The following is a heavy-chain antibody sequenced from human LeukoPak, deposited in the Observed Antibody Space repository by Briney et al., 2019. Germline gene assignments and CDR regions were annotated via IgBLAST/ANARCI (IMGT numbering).Heavy chain of an antibody. CDR1: GFSLIVYY. V-gene: IGHV1-2*02. D-gene: IGHD7-27*01. Sequence: ASVKVSCRASGFSLIVYYMHWVRQAPGQGLERMGWIDPKSGGTSSAQSFQGRLTMTSDTSISTVYMELSGLRSDDTATYYCARGPVWGLDYWGLGTLVTVSS. J-gene: IGHJ4*02. CDR2: IDPKSGGT. CDR3: ARGPVWGLDY.